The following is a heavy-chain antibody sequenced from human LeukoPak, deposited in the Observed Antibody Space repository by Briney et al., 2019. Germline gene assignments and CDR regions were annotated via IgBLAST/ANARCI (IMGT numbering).Heavy chain of an antibody. J-gene: IGHJ5*02. D-gene: IGHD6-19*01. CDR3: ASVLSGIAVAGSFDP. CDR2: IIPILGIA. V-gene: IGHV1-69*04. CDR1: GGTFSSYA. Sequence: GASVKVSCKASGGTFSSYAISWVRQAPGQGLERMGRIIPILGIANYAQKFQGRVTITADKSTSTAYMELSSLRSEDTAVYYCASVLSGIAVAGSFDPWGQGTLVTVSS.